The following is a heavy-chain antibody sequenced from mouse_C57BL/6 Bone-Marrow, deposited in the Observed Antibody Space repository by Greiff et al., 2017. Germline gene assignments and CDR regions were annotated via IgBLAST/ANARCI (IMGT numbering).Heavy chain of an antibody. CDR1: GFSLTSYG. V-gene: IGHV2-4*01. D-gene: IGHD1-1*01. CDR3: AKNRPGTHWYFDV. J-gene: IGHJ1*03. CDR2: IWSGGST. Sequence: VKLVESGPGLVQPSQSLSITCTVSGFSLTSYGVHWVRQPPGKGLEWLGEIWSGGSTDYNAAFISRLSISKDNSKSQVFFKMNSLQADDTAIYDSAKNRPGTHWYFDVWGTGTTVTVSS.